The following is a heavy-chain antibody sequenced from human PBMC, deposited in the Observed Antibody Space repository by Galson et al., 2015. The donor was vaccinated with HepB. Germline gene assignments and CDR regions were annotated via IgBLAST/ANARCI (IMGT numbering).Heavy chain of an antibody. Sequence: SLRLSCAASGFTFSSYAMHWVRQAPGKGLEWVAVISYDGSNKYYADSVKGRFTISRDNSKNTLYLQMNSLRAEDTAVYYCARTRSGRLKTHRIAQRGDYGMDVWGQGTTVTVSS. D-gene: IGHD3-10*01. J-gene: IGHJ6*02. V-gene: IGHV3-30-3*01. CDR3: ARTRSGRLKTHRIAQRGDYGMDV. CDR2: ISYDGSNK. CDR1: GFTFSSYA.